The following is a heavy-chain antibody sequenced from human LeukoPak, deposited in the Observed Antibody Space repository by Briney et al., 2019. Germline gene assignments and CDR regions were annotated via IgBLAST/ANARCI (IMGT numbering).Heavy chain of an antibody. Sequence: GGSLRLSCAASGFTFSNYGMHWVRQAPGKGLEWVALICYDGSNKYYADSVKGRFTISRDNSKNTLYLQMNSLRAEDTAVYYCAGSYYNVFDYWGQGTLVTVSS. CDR3: AGSYYNVFDY. D-gene: IGHD3-10*01. J-gene: IGHJ4*02. CDR2: ICYDGSNK. V-gene: IGHV3-33*01. CDR1: GFTFSNYG.